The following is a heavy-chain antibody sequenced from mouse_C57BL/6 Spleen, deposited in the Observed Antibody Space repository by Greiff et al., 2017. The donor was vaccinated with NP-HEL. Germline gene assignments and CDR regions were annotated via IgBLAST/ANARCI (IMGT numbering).Heavy chain of an antibody. CDR3: AREADGYLDY. D-gene: IGHD2-3*01. V-gene: IGHV5-16*01. CDR2: INYDGSST. J-gene: IGHJ2*01. CDR1: GFTFSDYY. Sequence: EVKLVESEGGLAQPGSSMKLSCTASGFTFSDYYMAWVRQVPEKGLEWVANINYDGSSTYYLDSLKSRFIISRDNAKNILYLQMSSLKSEDTATYYCAREADGYLDYWGQGTTLTVSS.